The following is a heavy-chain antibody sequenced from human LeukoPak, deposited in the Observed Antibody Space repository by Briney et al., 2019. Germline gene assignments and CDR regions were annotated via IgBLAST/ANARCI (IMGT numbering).Heavy chain of an antibody. CDR1: GGSISNYY. J-gene: IGHJ5*02. CDR2: IYYTGNT. V-gene: IGHV4-59*12. Sequence: SETLSLTCTVSGGSISNYYWNWIRQPPGKGLEWIGYIYYTGNTNYNPSLKSRVTISVDTSKNQFSLKMKSVTAADTAIYYCARSTGYNNGNADDHWGQGTLVTISA. CDR3: ARSTGYNNGNADDH. D-gene: IGHD5-18*01.